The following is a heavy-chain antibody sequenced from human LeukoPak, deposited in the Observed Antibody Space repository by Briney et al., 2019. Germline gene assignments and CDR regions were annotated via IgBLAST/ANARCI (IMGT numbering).Heavy chain of an antibody. Sequence: ASVKVSCKASGYTFTSYDMNWVRQATGQGLEWMGWMNPNSGDTGYAQNFQGRITMTRNTSISTAYMELSSLKSEDTAVYYCARVLRFLERLPHYYYMDVWGKGTTVTVSS. CDR3: ARVLRFLERLPHYYYMDV. D-gene: IGHD3-3*01. CDR1: GYTFTSYD. CDR2: MNPNSGDT. J-gene: IGHJ6*03. V-gene: IGHV1-8*01.